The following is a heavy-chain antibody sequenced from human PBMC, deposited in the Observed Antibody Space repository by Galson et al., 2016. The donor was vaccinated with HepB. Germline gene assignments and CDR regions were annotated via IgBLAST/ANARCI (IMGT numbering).Heavy chain of an antibody. CDR1: GYTFTSYA. CDR2: INAGNGNT. Sequence: SVKVSCKASGYTFTSYAMHWVRQAPGQRLEWMGWINAGNGNTKYSQKFQGRVTIARDTSASTAYMELRSLRSDDTAVYYCASRGIFGAFDIWGQGTMVTVSS. V-gene: IGHV1-3*01. D-gene: IGHD3-3*01. J-gene: IGHJ3*02. CDR3: ASRGIFGAFDI.